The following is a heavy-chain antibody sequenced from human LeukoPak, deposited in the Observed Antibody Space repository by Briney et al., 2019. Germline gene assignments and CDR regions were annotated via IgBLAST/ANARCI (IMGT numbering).Heavy chain of an antibody. Sequence: SETLSLTCTVSGGSISSSSYYWGWIRQPPGKGQEWIGSIYYSGSTYYNPSLKSRVTISVDTSKNQFSLKLSSVTAADTAVYYCARQNSIGYYYYYMDVWGKGTTVTVSS. CDR1: GGSISSSSYY. CDR3: ARQNSIGYYYYYMDV. V-gene: IGHV4-39*01. D-gene: IGHD4-11*01. CDR2: IYYSGST. J-gene: IGHJ6*03.